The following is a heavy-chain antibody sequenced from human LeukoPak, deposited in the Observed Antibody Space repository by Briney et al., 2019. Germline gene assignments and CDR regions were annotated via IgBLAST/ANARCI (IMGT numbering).Heavy chain of an antibody. CDR3: ARLGLYTSSWYRYYYFDY. CDR1: GGSFNDYS. Sequence: SETLSLTCGVHGGSFNDYSWTWIRQSPGKGLEWIGEINHSGSATYNPSLKSRFTMSVDASKNQFSLRLSSVTAADTAVYYCARLGLYTSSWYRYYYFDYWGQGALVTVSS. D-gene: IGHD6-13*01. J-gene: IGHJ4*02. V-gene: IGHV4-34*01. CDR2: INHSGSA.